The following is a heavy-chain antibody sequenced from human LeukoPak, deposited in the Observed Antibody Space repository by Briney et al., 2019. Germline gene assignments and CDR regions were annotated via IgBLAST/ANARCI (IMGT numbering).Heavy chain of an antibody. Sequence: ASVKVSCKVSGYTLTELSMHWVRQAPGKGLEWMGGFDPEDGETIYAQKFQGRVTMTEDTSTDTAYMELSSLRSADTAVYYCAYSGYSYGYRGNFDYDYMDVWGKGTTGTGSS. J-gene: IGHJ6*03. CDR1: GYTLTELS. V-gene: IGHV1-24*01. CDR2: FDPEDGET. D-gene: IGHD5-18*01. CDR3: AYSGYSYGYRGNFDYDYMDV.